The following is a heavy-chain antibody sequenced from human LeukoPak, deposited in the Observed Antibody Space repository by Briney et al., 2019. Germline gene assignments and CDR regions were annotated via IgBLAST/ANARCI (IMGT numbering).Heavy chain of an antibody. Sequence: PSGTLSLTCAVYGGSFSGYYWGWIRQPPGKGLEWIGEINHSGSTNYNPSLKSRVTISVDTSKNQFSLKLSSVTAADTAVYYCARGRLITIFGVVIKGRGGFDYWGQGTLVTVSS. CDR2: INHSGST. J-gene: IGHJ4*02. CDR1: GGSFSGYY. V-gene: IGHV4-34*01. CDR3: ARGRLITIFGVVIKGRGGFDY. D-gene: IGHD3-3*01.